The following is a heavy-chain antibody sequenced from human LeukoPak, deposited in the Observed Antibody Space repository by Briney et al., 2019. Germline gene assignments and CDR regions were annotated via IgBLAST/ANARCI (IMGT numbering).Heavy chain of an antibody. CDR1: GFTFSSYA. CDR3: ARTVDTAMYY. Sequence: PGRSLRLSCAASGFTFSSYAMHRVRQAPGKGLEWVAVISYDGSNKYYADSVKSRFTITRDNSKNTLYLQMNSLRAEDTAVYCCARTVDTAMYYGRRGTLATVS. CDR2: ISYDGSNK. D-gene: IGHD5-18*01. V-gene: IGHV3-30-3*01. J-gene: IGHJ4*02.